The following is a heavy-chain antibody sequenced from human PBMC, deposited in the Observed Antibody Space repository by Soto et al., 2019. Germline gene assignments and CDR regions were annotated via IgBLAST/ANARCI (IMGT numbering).Heavy chain of an antibody. Sequence: HPGSTLRRSCASSGFSCISYTMSWVRQAPGNGLEWVSAISGSGGSTYYADSVRGRFTTSRDNSKNTLYLQMNSLSAADPAVYYCATDRSIVVTPPEYWGPGTLFMVYS. J-gene: IGHJ4*02. CDR3: ATDRSIVVTPPEY. D-gene: IGHD3-22*01. CDR1: GFSCISYT. CDR2: ISGSGGST. V-gene: IGHV3-23*01.